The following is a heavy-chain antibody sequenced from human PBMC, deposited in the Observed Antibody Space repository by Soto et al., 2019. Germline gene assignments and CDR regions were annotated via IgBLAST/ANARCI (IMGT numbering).Heavy chain of an antibody. CDR3: VKRVYYNSGWYDY. V-gene: IGHV3-64D*08. D-gene: IGHD6-19*01. CDR1: GFTFSSYA. CDR2: ISSNGGTT. J-gene: IGHJ4*02. Sequence: GGSLRLSCSASGFTFSSYAMHWVRQAPGKGLEYVSAISSNGGTTYYADSVKGRFTISRDDSKNTLYLQMSSLRAEDTAVYYCVKRVYYNSGWYDYWGQGILVTVSS.